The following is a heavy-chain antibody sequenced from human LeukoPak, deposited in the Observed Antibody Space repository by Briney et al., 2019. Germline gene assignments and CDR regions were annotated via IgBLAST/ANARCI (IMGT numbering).Heavy chain of an antibody. CDR3: ARVYYGSGSPPYFDY. J-gene: IGHJ4*02. D-gene: IGHD3-10*01. V-gene: IGHV4-59*01. CDR1: GGSISSYY. CDR2: IYYSGST. Sequence: SETLSLTCTVSGGSISSYYWSWIRQPPGKGLEWIGYIYYSGSTNYSPSLKSRVTISVDTSKNQFSLKLSPVTAADTAVYYCARVYYGSGSPPYFDYWGQGTLVTVSS.